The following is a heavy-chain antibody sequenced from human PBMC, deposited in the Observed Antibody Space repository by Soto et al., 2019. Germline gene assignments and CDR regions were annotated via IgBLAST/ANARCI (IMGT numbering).Heavy chain of an antibody. CDR3: ARPLIQWLAKEADAFDI. Sequence: SVKVSCKASGGTFSSYAISWVRQAPGQGLEWMGGIIPIFGTANYAQKFQGRVTITADESTSTAYMELSSLRSEDTAVYYCARPLIQWLAKEADAFDIWGQGTMVTVSS. V-gene: IGHV1-69*13. J-gene: IGHJ3*02. CDR1: GGTFSSYA. CDR2: IIPIFGTA. D-gene: IGHD6-19*01.